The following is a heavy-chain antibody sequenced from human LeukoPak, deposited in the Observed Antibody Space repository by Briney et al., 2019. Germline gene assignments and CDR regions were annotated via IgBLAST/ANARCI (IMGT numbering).Heavy chain of an antibody. J-gene: IGHJ4*02. CDR1: GYSFTSYW. Sequence: GESLKISCKGSGYSFTSYWIGWVRQMPGKGLEWMGIIYPGDSDTRYSLSFQGQVTISADKSISTAYLQWRSLKASDTAMYYCARLKGGSGAPFDYWGQGTLVTVSS. CDR2: IYPGDSDT. V-gene: IGHV5-51*01. D-gene: IGHD1-26*01. CDR3: ARLKGGSGAPFDY.